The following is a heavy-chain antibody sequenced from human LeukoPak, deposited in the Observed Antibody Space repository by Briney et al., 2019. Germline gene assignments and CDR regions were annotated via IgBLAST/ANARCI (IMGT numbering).Heavy chain of an antibody. CDR1: GYSFSTYW. CDR2: IYPGDSDT. CDR3: ARRSYDNSGYYSWFDP. J-gene: IGHJ5*02. V-gene: IGHV5-51*01. D-gene: IGHD3-22*01. Sequence: PGESLKISCKGSGYSFSTYWIAWVRQMPGKGLEWMGIIYPGDSDTRYSPSFQGQVTISADKSISTAYLQWSSLKASDTAMYYCARRSYDNSGYYSWFDPWGQGTLVTVSS.